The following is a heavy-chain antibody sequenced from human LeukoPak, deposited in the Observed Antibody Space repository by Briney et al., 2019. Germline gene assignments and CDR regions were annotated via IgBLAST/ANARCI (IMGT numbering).Heavy chain of an antibody. V-gene: IGHV3-23*01. D-gene: IGHD6-19*01. Sequence: GGSLRLSCAASGFTFSSYAMHWVRQAPGKGLEWVSSISGSGGSTYYADSEKGRFTISRDNAKNSLYLQMNSLRVEDTAVYYCARDSTGWQANAYDVWGQGTMVTVSS. J-gene: IGHJ3*01. CDR3: ARDSTGWQANAYDV. CDR2: ISGSGGST. CDR1: GFTFSSYA.